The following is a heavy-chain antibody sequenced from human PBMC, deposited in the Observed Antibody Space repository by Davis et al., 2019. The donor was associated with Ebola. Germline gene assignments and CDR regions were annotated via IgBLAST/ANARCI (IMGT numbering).Heavy chain of an antibody. D-gene: IGHD3-9*01. CDR3: ARGGYFDWLTRWHYYGMDV. CDR2: MNPNSENT. CDR1: AYTFTTYD. J-gene: IGHJ6*02. Sequence: ASVKASCKASAYTFTTYDIHCVRQATGQGLEWLGWMNPNSENTGYAQKFQGRVTMTRSTSISTAYLELSSLRSEDTAVYYCARGGYFDWLTRWHYYGMDVWGQGTTVTVSS. V-gene: IGHV1-8*01.